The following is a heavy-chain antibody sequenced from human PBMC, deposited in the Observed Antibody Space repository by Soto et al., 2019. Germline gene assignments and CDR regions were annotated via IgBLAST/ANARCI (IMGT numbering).Heavy chain of an antibody. CDR1: GGSFSGYY. D-gene: IGHD4-17*01. CDR2: INHSGST. J-gene: IGHJ6*02. CDR3: ARAYGDYKKTKRYGMDV. Sequence: QVQLQQWGAGLLKPSETLSLTCAVYGGSFSGYYWSWIRQPPGKGLEWIGEINHSGSTNYNPSLKSRVTISVDTSKNQFSLKLSSVTAADTAVYYCARAYGDYKKTKRYGMDVWGQGTTVTVSS. V-gene: IGHV4-34*01.